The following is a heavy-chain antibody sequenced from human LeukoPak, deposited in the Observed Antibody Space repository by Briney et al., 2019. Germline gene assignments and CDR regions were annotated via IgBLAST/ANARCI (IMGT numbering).Heavy chain of an antibody. CDR3: ARDRGAAAGTRYYGMDV. D-gene: IGHD6-13*01. CDR1: GGSISSYY. Sequence: NPSETLSLTCTVSGGSISSYYWSWIRQPPGKGLEWIGYIYYSGSTNYNPSLKSRVTISVDTSKNQFSLKLSSVTAADTAVYYSARDRGAAAGTRYYGMDVWGQGTTVTVSS. J-gene: IGHJ6*02. V-gene: IGHV4-59*01. CDR2: IYYSGST.